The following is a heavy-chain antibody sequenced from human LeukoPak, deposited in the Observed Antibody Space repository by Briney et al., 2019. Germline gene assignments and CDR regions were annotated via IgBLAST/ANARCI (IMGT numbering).Heavy chain of an antibody. V-gene: IGHV3-7*03. J-gene: IGHJ4*02. D-gene: IGHD3/OR15-3a*01. CDR2: INHNGNVN. CDR1: GFTFSSYW. Sequence: GGSLRLSCAASGFTFSSYWMNWARQAPGKGLEWVASINHNGNVNYYVDSVKGRFTISRDNAKNSLYLQMSNLRAEDTAVYFCARGGGLDVWGQGTLVTASS. CDR3: ARGGGLDV.